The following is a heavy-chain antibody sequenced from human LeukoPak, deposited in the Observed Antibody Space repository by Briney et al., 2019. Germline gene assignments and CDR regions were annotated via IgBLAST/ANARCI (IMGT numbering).Heavy chain of an antibody. V-gene: IGHV5-51*01. CDR2: IYPGDSDT. D-gene: IGHD1-26*01. CDR1: GYNFTSYW. CDR3: ARCECGSRIGYYYYYYGMDV. Sequence: GESLQISCKGSGYNFTSYWIGWVRQMPGKGLEWMGIIYPGDSDTRYSPSFQGQVTISADKSISTAYLQWSSLKASDTAMYYCARCECGSRIGYYYYYYGMDVWGQGTTVTVSS. J-gene: IGHJ6*02.